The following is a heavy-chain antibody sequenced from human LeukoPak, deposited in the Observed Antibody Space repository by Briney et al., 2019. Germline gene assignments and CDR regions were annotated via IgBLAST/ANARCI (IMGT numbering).Heavy chain of an antibody. CDR2: IRYDGSNK. CDR1: GFTFSSYG. Sequence: GGSLRLSCAASGFTFSSYGMHWVRQAPGKGLEWVAFIRYDGSNKYYADSVKGRFTISRDNSKNTLYLQMNSLRAEDTAVYYCARGWGTWGSRDAFDIWGQGTMVTVSS. V-gene: IGHV3-30*02. J-gene: IGHJ3*02. D-gene: IGHD1-1*01. CDR3: ARGWGTWGSRDAFDI.